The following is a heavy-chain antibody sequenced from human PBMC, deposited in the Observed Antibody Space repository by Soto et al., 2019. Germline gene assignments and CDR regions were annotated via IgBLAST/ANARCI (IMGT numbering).Heavy chain of an antibody. CDR3: AKQGGYSGYDYPDAFDY. CDR1: GFTFSSYA. CDR2: ISGSGGST. V-gene: IGHV3-23*01. D-gene: IGHD5-12*01. J-gene: IGHJ4*02. Sequence: GGSLRLSCAASGFTFSSYAMSWVRQAPGKGLEWVSAISGSGGSTYYADSVKGRFTISRDNSKNTLYLQMNSLRAEDTAVYYCAKQGGYSGYDYPDAFDYWGQGTLVTVSS.